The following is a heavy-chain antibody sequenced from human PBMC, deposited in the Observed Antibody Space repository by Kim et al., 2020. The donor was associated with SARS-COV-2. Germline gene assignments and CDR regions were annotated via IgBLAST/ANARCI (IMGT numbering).Heavy chain of an antibody. J-gene: IGHJ4*02. CDR1: GFTFSTYG. CDR3: ARDREAYCGGECYGFDY. CDR2: IFYDGSNK. D-gene: IGHD2-21*01. Sequence: GGSLRLSCAASGFTFSTYGINWVRQAPGKGLEWVALIFYDGSNKYYADSVKGRFTISRDNSKNTLYLQMNSLRAEDTAVYYCARDREAYCGGECYGFDYGGQGTLVTVSS. V-gene: IGHV3-33*08.